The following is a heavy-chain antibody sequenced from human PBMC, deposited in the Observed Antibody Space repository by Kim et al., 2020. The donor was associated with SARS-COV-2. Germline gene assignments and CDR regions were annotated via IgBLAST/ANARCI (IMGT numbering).Heavy chain of an antibody. J-gene: IGHJ4*02. Sequence: GGSLRLSCTTSGFSLGDYAMGWVRQAPGKGLEWVTLIRSKAYGGTTEYAASVKGRFTISRDDSKSIAYLQMDSLNTEDTAVYFCTRRPQSGSCRHFDYWGQGTLVTVSS. CDR2: IRSKAYGGTT. V-gene: IGHV3-49*04. D-gene: IGHD1-26*01. CDR3: TRRPQSGSCRHFDY. CDR1: GFSLGDYA.